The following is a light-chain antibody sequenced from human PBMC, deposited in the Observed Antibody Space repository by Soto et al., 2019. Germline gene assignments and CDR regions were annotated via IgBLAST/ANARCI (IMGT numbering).Light chain of an antibody. CDR3: SSYTSSTAHV. J-gene: IGLJ1*01. CDR2: DVS. CDR1: SSDVGGCNY. Sequence: QSVLTQPRSVSGSPGQSVTISCTGTSSDVGGCNYVSWYHQHPGTAPKLMIYDVSKRPSGVPDRFSASKSGNTASLTISGLQSEDEADYYCSSYTSSTAHVFGTGTKAPS. V-gene: IGLV2-11*01.